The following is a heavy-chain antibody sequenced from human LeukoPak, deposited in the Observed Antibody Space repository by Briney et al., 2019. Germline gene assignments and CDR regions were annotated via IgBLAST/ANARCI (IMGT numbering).Heavy chain of an antibody. V-gene: IGHV4-59*08. CDR1: GDSINSYY. CDR3: ARRITSSGWYRDDY. Sequence: SETLSLTCTVSGDSINSYYWSWIRQPPGKGLEWIGYIFYSGSTNYNPSLKSRVTISVDTPKNQFSLKLSSVTAADTAVYHCARRITSSGWYRDDYWGQGTLVTVSS. J-gene: IGHJ4*02. CDR2: IFYSGST. D-gene: IGHD6-19*01.